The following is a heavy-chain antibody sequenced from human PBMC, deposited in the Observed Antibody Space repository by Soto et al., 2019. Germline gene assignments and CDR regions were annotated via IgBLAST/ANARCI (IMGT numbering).Heavy chain of an antibody. J-gene: IGHJ4*02. CDR1: GFTFSIYT. CDR3: AKDFTPDSRWDIDY. Sequence: EVQLLESGGGLVQPAGSLRLSCAASGFTFSIYTMSWFRQAPGKGLEWVSSIYGNGRSTFYSASVKGRFTISRDNSGNTVYLQMSSLRAEDTAIYYCAKDFTPDSRWDIDYWGQGSLVTVSP. D-gene: IGHD1-26*01. CDR2: IYGNGRST. V-gene: IGHV3-23*01.